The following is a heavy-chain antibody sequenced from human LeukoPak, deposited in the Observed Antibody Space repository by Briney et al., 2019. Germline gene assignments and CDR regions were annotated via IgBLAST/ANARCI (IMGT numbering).Heavy chain of an antibody. CDR3: ARPELGYCSSTSCYEVWFDP. Sequence: ASVRVSCKASGGTFISYAISWVRQAPGQGLEWMGGIIPIFGTANYAQKFQGRVTITADESTSTAYMELSSLRSEDTAVYYCARPELGYCSSTSCYEVWFDPWGQGTLVTVSS. V-gene: IGHV1-69*13. D-gene: IGHD2-2*01. CDR1: GGTFISYA. CDR2: IIPIFGTA. J-gene: IGHJ5*02.